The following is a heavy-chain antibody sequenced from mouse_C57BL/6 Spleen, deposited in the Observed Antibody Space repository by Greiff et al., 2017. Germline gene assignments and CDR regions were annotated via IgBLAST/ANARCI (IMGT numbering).Heavy chain of an antibody. V-gene: IGHV1-59*01. CDR3: ARPYYSGYYAMDY. CDR2: IDPSDSYT. CDR1: GYTFTSYW. Sequence: QVQLKQPGAELVRPGTSVKLSCKASGYTFTSYWMHWVKQRPGQGLEWIGVIDPSDSYTNYNQKFKGKATLTVDTSSSTAYMQLSSLTSEDSAVYYCARPYYSGYYAMDYWGQGTSVTVSS. D-gene: IGHD2-12*01. J-gene: IGHJ4*01.